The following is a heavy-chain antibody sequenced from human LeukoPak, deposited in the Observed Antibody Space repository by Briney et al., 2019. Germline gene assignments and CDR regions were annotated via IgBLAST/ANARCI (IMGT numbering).Heavy chain of an antibody. J-gene: IGHJ4*02. CDR3: ARGSSSSPLRC. D-gene: IGHD6-19*01. V-gene: IGHV4-34*01. CDR1: GGSFSDYY. Sequence: SETLSLTCAVYGGSFSDYYWSWSRQPPGKGLEWIGEINYSGSTNYNPSLKSRVTVSVDTSKNQFSLKLSSVTAADTAVYYCARGSSSSPLRCWGQGTLVTVSS. CDR2: INYSGST.